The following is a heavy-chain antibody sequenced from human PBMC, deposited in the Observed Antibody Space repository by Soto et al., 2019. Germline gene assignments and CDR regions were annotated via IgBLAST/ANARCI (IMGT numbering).Heavy chain of an antibody. V-gene: IGHV4-39*02. CDR3: ARELSSGWYVDY. D-gene: IGHD6-19*01. J-gene: IGHJ4*02. Sequence: SETLSLTCTVSGGSISSSSYYWGWIRQPPGKGLEWIGSIYYSGSTYYNPSLKSRVTISVDTSKNQFSLKLSSVTAADTAVYYCARELSSGWYVDYWGKGTLVTVSS. CDR2: IYYSGST. CDR1: GGSISSSSYY.